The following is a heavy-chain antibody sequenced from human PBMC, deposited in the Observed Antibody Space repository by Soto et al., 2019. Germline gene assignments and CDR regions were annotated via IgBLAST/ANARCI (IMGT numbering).Heavy chain of an antibody. CDR2: INPSGGST. CDR3: ARDPYYDSSGYCFDP. Sequence: GASVKVSCKASGYTFTSLGISWVRQAPGQGLEWMGIINPSGGSTSYAQKFQGRVTMTRDTSTSTVYMELNSLRDEDTAVYYCARDPYYDSSGYCFDPWGQGTLVTVSS. V-gene: IGHV1-46*01. CDR1: GYTFTSLG. J-gene: IGHJ5*02. D-gene: IGHD3-22*01.